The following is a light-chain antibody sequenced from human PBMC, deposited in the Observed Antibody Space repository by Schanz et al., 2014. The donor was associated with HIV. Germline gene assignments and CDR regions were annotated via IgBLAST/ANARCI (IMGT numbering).Light chain of an antibody. CDR3: SSLSTSGAPL. CDR2: DVS. CDR1: SADVGAYNF. V-gene: IGLV2-14*03. J-gene: IGLJ1*01. Sequence: QSALTQPASVSGSPGQSITISCTGTSADVGAYNFVSWYQQHPGKAPKVIIYDVSVRPSGVSNRFSGSKSGNTASLTIYDLQREDEADYYCSSLSTSGAPLFGTGTKVTVL.